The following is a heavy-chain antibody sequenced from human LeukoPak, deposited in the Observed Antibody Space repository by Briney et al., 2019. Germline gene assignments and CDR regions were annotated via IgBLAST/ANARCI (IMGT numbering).Heavy chain of an antibody. D-gene: IGHD2-8*01. J-gene: IGHJ4*02. CDR3: ARDYVDDIPMIKDY. V-gene: IGHV1-46*01. CDR2: INLSGGST. CDR1: GYTFTSYH. Sequence: ASVKVSCKASGYTFTSYHMHWVRQAPGQGLEWMGKINLSGGSTTYAQKCQGRVTMTRDTSTSTVYMELSSLRSEDTAVYYCARDYVDDIPMIKDYWGQGTLVTVSS.